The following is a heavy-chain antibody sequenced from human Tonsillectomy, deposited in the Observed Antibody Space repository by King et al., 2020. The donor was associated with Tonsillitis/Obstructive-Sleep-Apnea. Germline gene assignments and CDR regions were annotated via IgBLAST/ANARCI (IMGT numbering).Heavy chain of an antibody. CDR3: ARHAADYFDRSGTAYYMDV. CDR1: GCSISSSTYY. Sequence: LQLQESGPGLVKPSETLSLTCTVSGCSISSSTYYWGWIRQPPGMGLEWIGSIYYSGSTYYNPPLKSRVTISVDTSKNQFSLKLSSVTAADMAVYYCARHAADYFDRSGTAYYMDVWGKGTTVTVSS. CDR2: IYYSGST. V-gene: IGHV4-39*01. J-gene: IGHJ6*03. D-gene: IGHD3-22*01.